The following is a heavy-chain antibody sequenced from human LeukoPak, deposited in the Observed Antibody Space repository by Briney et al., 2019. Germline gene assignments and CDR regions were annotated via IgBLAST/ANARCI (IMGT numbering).Heavy chain of an antibody. Sequence: SETLSLTCTVSGGSISSYYWSWIRQPAGKGLEWIGRIYTSGSTNYNPSLKSRVTMSVDTSKNQFSLKLSSVTAADTAVYYCARDGYSSRGPEIGGFDPWGQGTLVTVSS. CDR3: ARDGYSSRGPEIGGFDP. D-gene: IGHD6-13*01. V-gene: IGHV4-4*07. J-gene: IGHJ5*02. CDR1: GGSISSYY. CDR2: IYTSGST.